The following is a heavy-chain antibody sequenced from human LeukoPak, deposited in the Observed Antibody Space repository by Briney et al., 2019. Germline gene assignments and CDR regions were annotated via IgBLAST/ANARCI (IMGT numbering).Heavy chain of an antibody. J-gene: IGHJ4*02. CDR2: IYSGGST. Sequence: GGSLRLSCAASGFTVSSNYMSWVRQAPGKGLEWVSVIYSGGSTYYADSVKGRFTISRDNSKNTLYLQMNSLRAEDTAVYYCARDRGSGRAHFDYWGQGTLVTVSS. CDR3: ARDRGSGRAHFDY. CDR1: GFTVSSNY. V-gene: IGHV3-66*01. D-gene: IGHD1-26*01.